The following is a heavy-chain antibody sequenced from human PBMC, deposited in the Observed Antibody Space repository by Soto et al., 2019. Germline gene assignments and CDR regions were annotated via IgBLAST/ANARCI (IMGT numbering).Heavy chain of an antibody. Sequence: QVQLVQSGGGVVQPGRSLRLTCAASGFTFSSYGMHWVRQAPGKGLEWVAVIWDDGSNEYYADSVKGRFTISRDKSKNTLYLQMNNQRAEDTAVYYCASDGLYSCSWYGALGAHFDYWGQGTLVTVSS. CDR1: GFTFSSYG. D-gene: IGHD6-13*01. CDR2: IWDDGSNE. CDR3: ASDGLYSCSWYGALGAHFDY. V-gene: IGHV3-33*01. J-gene: IGHJ4*02.